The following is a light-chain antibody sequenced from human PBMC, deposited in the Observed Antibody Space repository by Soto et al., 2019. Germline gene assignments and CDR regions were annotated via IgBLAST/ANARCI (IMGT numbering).Light chain of an antibody. CDR3: KSFTTSSTYV. V-gene: IGLV2-14*02. J-gene: IGLJ1*01. CDR1: SSDVGSYSL. Sequence: QSVLTQPASVSGSPGQSITTSCTGTSSDVGSYSLLSWYQHHPGKAPKLIIYEDIKGPSGVSNRFSGSKSGNTASLRISGLQAEDEADYYCKSFTTSSTYVFGTGTKVTVL. CDR2: EDI.